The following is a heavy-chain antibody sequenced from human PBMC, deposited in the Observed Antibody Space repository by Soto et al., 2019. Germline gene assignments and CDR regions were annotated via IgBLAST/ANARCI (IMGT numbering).Heavy chain of an antibody. V-gene: IGHV1-46*01. Sequence: ASVEVSCKASGYTLTSYYMHWVRQAPGQGLEWMGIINPSGGSTSYAQKFQGRVTMTRDTSTSTVYMELSSLRSEDTAVYYCAREDIVVVVAATNGMDVWGQGTTVTVPS. J-gene: IGHJ6*02. CDR1: GYTLTSYY. CDR2: INPSGGST. CDR3: AREDIVVVVAATNGMDV. D-gene: IGHD2-15*01.